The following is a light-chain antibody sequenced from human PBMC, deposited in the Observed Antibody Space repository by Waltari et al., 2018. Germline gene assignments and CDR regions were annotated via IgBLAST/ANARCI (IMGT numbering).Light chain of an antibody. CDR1: ALPKKY. J-gene: IGLJ1*01. CDR2: KGS. V-gene: IGLV3-25*01. Sequence: GQTARITCSGDALPKKYAYWYRQKPGQAPVLVIYKGSERPSGIPARFSGSSSGTTVTLTISGVQAEDEADYYCQSADSSGNTYVFGIGTKVTVL. CDR3: QSADSSGNTYV.